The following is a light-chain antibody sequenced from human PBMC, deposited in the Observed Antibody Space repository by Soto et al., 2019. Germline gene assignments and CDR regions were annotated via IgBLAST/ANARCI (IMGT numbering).Light chain of an antibody. J-gene: IGKJ4*01. Sequence: EIVLTQSPATLSLSPGERATLSCRASQTVGTYLAWYQQKLGQAPSLLIYDASNRATGIPARFSGSGSGTGLPPHINSLKPEEFSVYYCQQRSNWPLTFGGGTKVEIK. V-gene: IGKV3-11*01. CDR2: DAS. CDR1: QTVGTY. CDR3: QQRSNWPLT.